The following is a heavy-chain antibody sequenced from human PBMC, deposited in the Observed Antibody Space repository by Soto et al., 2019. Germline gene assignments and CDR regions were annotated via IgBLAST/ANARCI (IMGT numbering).Heavy chain of an antibody. J-gene: IGHJ4*02. V-gene: IGHV4-4*02. D-gene: IGHD2-2*01. CDR1: GGSINSYNW. CDR3: ATVPRYCSGTTCYLDS. CDR2: IIHSGST. Sequence: QVQLQESGPGLVKPSGTLSLTCAVSGGSINSYNWWTWVRQPPGKGLEWIGEIIHSGSTNYDPSLKSRVTMSVDESKNQFSLKLNSVTAADTAVYYCATVPRYCSGTTCYLDSWGRGTLVTVSS.